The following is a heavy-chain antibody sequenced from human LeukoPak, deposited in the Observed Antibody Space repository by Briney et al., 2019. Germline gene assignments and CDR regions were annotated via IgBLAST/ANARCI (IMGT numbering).Heavy chain of an antibody. CDR2: INHSGST. J-gene: IGHJ6*02. CDR1: GGSFSGYY. V-gene: IGHV4-34*01. D-gene: IGHD5-18*01. Sequence: PSETLSLTCAVYGGSFSGYYWSWLRQPPGKGLEWIGEINHSGSTNYNPSLKSRVTISVDTSKNQFSLKLSSVTAADTAVYYCATTDTAMVGYYYYYGMDVWGQGTTVTVSS. CDR3: ATTDTAMVGYYYYYGMDV.